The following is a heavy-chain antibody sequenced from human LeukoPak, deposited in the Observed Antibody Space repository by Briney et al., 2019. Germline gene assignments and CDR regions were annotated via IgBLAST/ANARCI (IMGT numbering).Heavy chain of an antibody. CDR2: ISAYNGNT. D-gene: IGHD3-22*01. CDR3: AREIRKTSYYYDSSGYEY. V-gene: IGHV1-18*01. CDR1: GYTFTSYG. J-gene: IGHJ4*02. Sequence: GASVKVSCKASGYTFTSYGISWARQAPGQGLEWMGWISAYNGNTNYAQKLQGRVTMTTDTSTSTAYMELRSLRSDDTAVYYCAREIRKTSYYYDSSGYEYWGQGTLVTVSS.